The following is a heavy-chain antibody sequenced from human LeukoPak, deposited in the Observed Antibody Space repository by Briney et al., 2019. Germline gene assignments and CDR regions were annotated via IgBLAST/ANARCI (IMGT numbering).Heavy chain of an antibody. CDR3: ARLYCSSTSCYGDYYYGMDV. CDR1: GGSFSGYY. V-gene: IGHV4-34*01. J-gene: IGHJ6*02. CDR2: INHSGST. Sequence: SETLSLTCAVSGGSFSGYYWSWIRQPPGKGLEWIGEINHSGSTNYNPSLKSRVTISVDTSKNQFSLKLSSVTAADTAVYYCARLYCSSTSCYGDYYYGMDVWGQGTTVTVSS. D-gene: IGHD2-2*01.